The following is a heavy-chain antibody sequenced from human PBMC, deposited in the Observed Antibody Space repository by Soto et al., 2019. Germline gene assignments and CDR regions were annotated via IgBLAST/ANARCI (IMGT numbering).Heavy chain of an antibody. J-gene: IGHJ6*02. V-gene: IGHV3-23*01. CDR1: GFTFSDFA. D-gene: IGHD3-10*01. CDR3: AAPRDEYGSGVSWFTYGMDI. CDR2: LDGAGGST. Sequence: GGSLRLSCLASGFTFSDFAMTWVRHVPGRGLEWVASLDGAGGSTYYAESVRGRFSISRDNSQNTLFLQMKRLTVDDTAIYYCAAPRDEYGSGVSWFTYGMDIWGQGTTVTVSS.